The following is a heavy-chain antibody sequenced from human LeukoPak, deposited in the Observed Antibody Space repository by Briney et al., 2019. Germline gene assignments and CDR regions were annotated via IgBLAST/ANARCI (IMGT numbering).Heavy chain of an antibody. CDR1: GFTFSSYS. D-gene: IGHD1-26*01. J-gene: IGHJ5*02. CDR2: ITSSSSYI. V-gene: IGHV3-21*01. Sequence: GGSLRLSCAASGFTFSSYSMNWVRQAPGKGLEWVSSITSSSSYIYYADSVKGRFTISRDNAKNTLYLQMNSLRAEDTAVYYCARGVGGDSRFDPWGQGTLVTVSS. CDR3: ARGVGGDSRFDP.